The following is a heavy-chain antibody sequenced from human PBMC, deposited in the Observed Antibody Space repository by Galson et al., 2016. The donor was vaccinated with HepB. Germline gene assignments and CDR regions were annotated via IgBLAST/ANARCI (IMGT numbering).Heavy chain of an antibody. D-gene: IGHD3-9*01. CDR1: NGSISSYY. V-gene: IGHV4-4*07. CDR2: IYSSGST. J-gene: IGHJ4*02. CDR3: ASDNPDDILTGYPYYFEF. Sequence: SETLSLTCTVSNGSISSYYWSWIRQPAGKGLEWIGRIYSSGSTKYNPSLRRRVTMSEDTSKNQFTLKLSSVTAADTAIYYLASDNPDDILTGYPYYFEFWGPGTPVTVSS.